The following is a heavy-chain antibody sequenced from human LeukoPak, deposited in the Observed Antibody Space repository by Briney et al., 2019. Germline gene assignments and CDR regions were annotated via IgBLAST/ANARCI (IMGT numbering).Heavy chain of an antibody. CDR2: IYYSGST. V-gene: IGHV4-30-4*01. CDR3: ARDYYYDTGDRAFDI. CDR1: GGSVNSGDYF. Sequence: PSQTLSLTCTVSGGSVNSGDYFWSWIRQSPGKGLEWIGYIYYSGSTYYNPSLKSRVTISVDTSKNQFSLKLSSVTAADTAVYYCARDYYYDTGDRAFDIWGQGTMVTVSS. D-gene: IGHD3-22*01. J-gene: IGHJ3*02.